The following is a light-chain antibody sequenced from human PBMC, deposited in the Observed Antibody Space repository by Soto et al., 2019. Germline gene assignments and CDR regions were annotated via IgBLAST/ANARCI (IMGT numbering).Light chain of an antibody. CDR3: AAWDVSLSGLYV. CDR1: SSNIGSSS. V-gene: IGLV1-44*01. Sequence: QSVLTQPPSASGTPGQRVTISCSGRSSNIGSSSVNWYQQLPGTGPKLLIYNDNQRPSGVPDRFSGSRSGTSASLAISGLQSEDEADYYCAAWDVSLSGLYVFGTGTKVTLL. CDR2: NDN. J-gene: IGLJ1*01.